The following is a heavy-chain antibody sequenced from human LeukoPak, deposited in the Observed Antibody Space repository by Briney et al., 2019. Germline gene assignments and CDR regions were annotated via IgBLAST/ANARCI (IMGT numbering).Heavy chain of an antibody. D-gene: IGHD1-26*01. CDR2: IYYTGDA. J-gene: IGHJ4*02. CDR1: GDSISSSSYY. V-gene: IGHV4-39*07. Sequence: SETLSLTCTVPGDSISSSSYYWGWIRQPPGKGLEYIGTIYYTGDAYYNPSLKGRVTISIDTSRKQFSLRLNSVTAADTAVYYCASPPERYSGSQRFDYWGQGTLVTVSS. CDR3: ASPPERYSGSQRFDY.